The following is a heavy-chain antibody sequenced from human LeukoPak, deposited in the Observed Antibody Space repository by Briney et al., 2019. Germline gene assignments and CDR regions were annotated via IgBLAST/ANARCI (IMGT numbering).Heavy chain of an antibody. D-gene: IGHD3-3*01. J-gene: IGHJ4*02. CDR3: ARAPSFTIPGIDY. CDR1: GYTFTSYD. Sequence: ASVKVSCKASGYTFTSYDINWVRQATGQGLEWMGWMNPNSGNTGYAQKFQRRVTMTRNTSISTAYMELSSLRSEDTAVYYCARAPSFTIPGIDYWGQGTLVTVSS. V-gene: IGHV1-8*01. CDR2: MNPNSGNT.